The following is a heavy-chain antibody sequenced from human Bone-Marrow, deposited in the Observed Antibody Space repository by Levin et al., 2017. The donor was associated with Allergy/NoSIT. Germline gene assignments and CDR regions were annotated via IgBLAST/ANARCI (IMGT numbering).Heavy chain of an antibody. CDR1: GFTFSSYW. J-gene: IGHJ4*02. CDR2: IKQDGSEK. Sequence: GESLKISFADSGFTFSSYWMTWVRQAPGKGLEWVANIKQDGSEKYYVDSVKGRFTISRDNAKNSLYLQMNSLRAEDTAIYYCVRGVSDWGQGILVTVSS. CDR3: VRGVSD. V-gene: IGHV3-7*01. D-gene: IGHD1-26*01.